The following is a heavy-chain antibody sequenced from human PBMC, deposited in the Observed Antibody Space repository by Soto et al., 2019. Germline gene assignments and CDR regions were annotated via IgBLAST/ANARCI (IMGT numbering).Heavy chain of an antibody. CDR1: GGTFSSYA. CDR3: AREWRRIPARPQEPLEGMDV. CDR2: IIPIFGTA. V-gene: IGHV1-69*13. D-gene: IGHD6-6*01. Sequence: SVKVSCKASGGTFSSYAISWVRQAPGQGLEWMGGIIPIFGTANYAQKFQGRVTITADESTSTAYMELSSLRSEDTAVYYCAREWRRIPARPQEPLEGMDVWGQGTTVTVSS. J-gene: IGHJ6*02.